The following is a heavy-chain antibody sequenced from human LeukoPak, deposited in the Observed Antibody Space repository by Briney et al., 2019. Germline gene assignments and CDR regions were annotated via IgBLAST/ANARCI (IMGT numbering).Heavy chain of an antibody. CDR3: ARIAAHSSSWYDGGY. CDR1: GFTLSSYW. V-gene: IGHV3-74*01. CDR2: INSDGSST. Sequence: PGGSLRLSCAASGFTLSSYWMHWVRQAPGKGLVWVSRINSDGSSTTYADSVKGRFTISRGNAKNTLYLQMNSLRAEDTGVYYCARIAAHSSSWYDGGYWGQGTLVTVSS. J-gene: IGHJ4*02. D-gene: IGHD6-13*01.